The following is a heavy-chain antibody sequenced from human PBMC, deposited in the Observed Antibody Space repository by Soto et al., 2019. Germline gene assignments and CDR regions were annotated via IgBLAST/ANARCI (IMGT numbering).Heavy chain of an antibody. V-gene: IGHV3-23*01. D-gene: IGHD6-6*01. CDR1: VFAFSYYP. J-gene: IGHJ4*02. CDR2: ISTSIDAT. Sequence: GGSLRLACAASVFAFSYYPARWVREAPGKGLEWVSSISTSIDATYYADSVKGRFTISRDDSKNTLYLQMNSLRAEDSAVYYCAKDRTVAARNFDYWGQGTQVTVSS. CDR3: AKDRTVAARNFDY.